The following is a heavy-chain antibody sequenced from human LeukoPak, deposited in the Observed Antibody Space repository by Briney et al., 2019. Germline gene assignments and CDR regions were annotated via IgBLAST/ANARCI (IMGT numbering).Heavy chain of an antibody. J-gene: IGHJ3*02. V-gene: IGHV3-48*03. Sequence: QPGRSLRLSCAVSRFTFSRYGMNWVRQAPGKGLEWVTYISSSGSTIHYADSVKGRFTISRDNAKNSLYLQMNSLRAEDTAVYYCARAVNNAFDIWGQGTMVTVSS. CDR2: ISSSGSTI. CDR3: ARAVNNAFDI. D-gene: IGHD2/OR15-2a*01. CDR1: RFTFSRYG.